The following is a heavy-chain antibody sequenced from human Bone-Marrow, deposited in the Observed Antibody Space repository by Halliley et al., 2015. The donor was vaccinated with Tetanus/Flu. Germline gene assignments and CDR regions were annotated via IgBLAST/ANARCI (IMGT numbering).Heavy chain of an antibody. J-gene: IGHJ6*02. Sequence: VSLISGDGSTTSYADSVKGRFTISRDNIKNSLYLQMSSLTAEDTGLYYCAKAHYHFYYNLNVWGQGTTVTVSS. V-gene: IGHV3-43*02. CDR2: ISGDGSTT. CDR3: AKAHYHFYYNLNV.